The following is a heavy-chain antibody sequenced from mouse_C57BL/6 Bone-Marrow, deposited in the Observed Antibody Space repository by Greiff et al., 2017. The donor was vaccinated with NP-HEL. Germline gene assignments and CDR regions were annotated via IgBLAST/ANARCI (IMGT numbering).Heavy chain of an antibody. Sequence: QVQLQQSGAELVRPGASVTLSCKASGYTFTDYEMHWVKQTPVHGLEWIGAIDPETGGTAYNQKFKGKAILTADKASSTAYMELRSLTSEDSAVYYCTRLWEWSFDYWGQGTTLTVSS. J-gene: IGHJ2*01. CDR2: IDPETGGT. V-gene: IGHV1-15*01. CDR3: TRLWEWSFDY. D-gene: IGHD4-1*01. CDR1: GYTFTDYE.